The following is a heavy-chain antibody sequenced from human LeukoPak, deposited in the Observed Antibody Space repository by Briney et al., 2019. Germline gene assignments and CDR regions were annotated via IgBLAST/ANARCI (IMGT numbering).Heavy chain of an antibody. V-gene: IGHV1-18*01. CDR3: ARTSAVNWDDYFDY. Sequence: ASVKVSCKASGYTFTKYGITWVRQAPGQGLEWMGWISTYNGNTNYAQKLQGRVTMTTDTSTSTAYMELRSLRSDDTAVYYCARTSAVNWDDYFDYWGQGTLVTVSS. CDR2: ISTYNGNT. J-gene: IGHJ4*02. D-gene: IGHD7-27*01. CDR1: GYTFTKYG.